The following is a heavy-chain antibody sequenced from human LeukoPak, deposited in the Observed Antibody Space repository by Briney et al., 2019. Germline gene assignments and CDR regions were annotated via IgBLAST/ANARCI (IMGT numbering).Heavy chain of an antibody. D-gene: IGHD1-26*01. V-gene: IGHV3-9*01. CDR3: AKDNSGSYILDY. J-gene: IGHJ4*02. CDR2: ISWNSGSI. CDR1: GFTFDDYA. Sequence: GRSLRLSCAASGFTFDDYAMHWVRQAPGKGLEWVSGISWNSGSIGYADSVKGRFTISRDNAKNSLYLQMNSLRAEDTALYCCAKDNSGSYILDYWGQGTLVTVSS.